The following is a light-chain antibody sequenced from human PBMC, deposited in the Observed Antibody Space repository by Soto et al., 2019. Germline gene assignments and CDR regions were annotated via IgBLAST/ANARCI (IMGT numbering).Light chain of an antibody. V-gene: IGKV3-11*01. J-gene: IGKJ5*01. CDR2: DAS. CDR1: QSVKTF. CDR3: QQRSNWPPIT. Sequence: IVLTQSPATLSFSAGEIATLSFRASQSVKTFLVWYQQRPGQAPRLLIYDASHRAAGIPARFSGSGFGTDFTLTISSLEPEDAAVYYCQQRSNWPPITFGQGTRLEIK.